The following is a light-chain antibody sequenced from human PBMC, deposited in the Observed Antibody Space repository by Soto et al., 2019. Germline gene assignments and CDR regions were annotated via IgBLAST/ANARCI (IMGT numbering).Light chain of an antibody. CDR3: ISFTGSSTLV. J-gene: IGLJ1*01. Sequence: QSALTQPASVSGSPGQSITISCTGTSSDVGGYNYVSWYQQHPGKAPKLMIYDVSNRPSGVSNRFSGSKSGNTASLTISGLQAEDEADYYCISFTGSSTLVFGTGTKVTVL. CDR1: SSDVGGYNY. V-gene: IGLV2-14*01. CDR2: DVS.